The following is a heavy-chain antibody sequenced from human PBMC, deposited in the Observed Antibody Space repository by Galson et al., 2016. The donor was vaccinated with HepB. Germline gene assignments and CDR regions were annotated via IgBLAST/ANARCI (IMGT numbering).Heavy chain of an antibody. J-gene: IGHJ4*02. D-gene: IGHD1-7*01. Sequence: SLRLSCATSGFNVGDYAMSWVRQAPGKGLEWVANIRKDGDVRDYGASVRGRFTISRDNAMNSLYLQMDDLSPEDTAVYYCVRDSSWNYNYWGQGALVTVSS. CDR1: GFNVGDYA. CDR2: IRKDGDVR. CDR3: VRDSSWNYNY. V-gene: IGHV3-7*01.